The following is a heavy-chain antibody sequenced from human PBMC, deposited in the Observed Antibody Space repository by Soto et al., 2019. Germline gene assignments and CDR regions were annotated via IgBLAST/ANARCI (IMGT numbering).Heavy chain of an antibody. CDR3: AAGGGLPRYY. CDR1: GGSISSGGYS. D-gene: IGHD5-12*01. CDR2: IYHSGST. Sequence: QLQLQESGSGLVKPSQTLSLTCAVSGGSISSGGYSWRWIRQPPGKGLEWIGYIYHSGSTYYNPSRKCRVTISVDRSKNQFSLKLSSVTAADTAVYYCAAGGGLPRYYWGQGTLVTVSS. J-gene: IGHJ4*02. V-gene: IGHV4-30-2*01.